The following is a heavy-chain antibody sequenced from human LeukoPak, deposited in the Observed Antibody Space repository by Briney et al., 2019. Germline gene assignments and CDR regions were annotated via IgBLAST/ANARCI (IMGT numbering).Heavy chain of an antibody. CDR2: INWNGGST. CDR3: AREVDCGGDCLYFDY. Sequence: GGSLRLSCAASGFTFDDYGMSWVRQAPGKGLEWVSGINWNGGSTGYADSVKGRFTISRDNAKNSLYLQMNSLRAEDTALYHCAREVDCGGDCLYFDYWGQGTLVTVSS. D-gene: IGHD2-21*02. J-gene: IGHJ4*02. V-gene: IGHV3-20*01. CDR1: GFTFDDYG.